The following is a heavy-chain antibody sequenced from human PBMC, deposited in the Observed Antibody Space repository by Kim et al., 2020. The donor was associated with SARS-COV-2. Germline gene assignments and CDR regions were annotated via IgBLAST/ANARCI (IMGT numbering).Heavy chain of an antibody. CDR1: GFTFCNYA. J-gene: IGHJ6*01. D-gene: IGHD6-19*01. CDR3: ARDPAQWLASRYFDGM. V-gene: IGHV3-30-3*01. CDR2: VGYGRSNK. Sequence: GGSLRLSCAASGFTFCNYAINWVRQAPGKGPEWVSGVGYGRSNKYYADSVKGRFTISRDNSKDTLYLHINSLRIEDTALYYCARDPAQWLASRYFDGM.